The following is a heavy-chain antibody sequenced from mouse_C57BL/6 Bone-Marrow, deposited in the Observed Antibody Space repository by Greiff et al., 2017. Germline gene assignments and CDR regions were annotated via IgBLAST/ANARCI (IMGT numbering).Heavy chain of an antibody. V-gene: IGHV1-55*01. Sequence: VQLQQSGAELVKPGASVKMSCKASGYTFTSYWITWVKQRPGQGLEWIGDIYPGSGSTNYNEKFKSKATLTVDTSSSTAYMQLSSLTSEDSAVYYCARCRYYYGSYFDYWGQGTTLTVSS. D-gene: IGHD1-1*01. CDR3: ARCRYYYGSYFDY. CDR2: IYPGSGST. J-gene: IGHJ2*01. CDR1: GYTFTSYW.